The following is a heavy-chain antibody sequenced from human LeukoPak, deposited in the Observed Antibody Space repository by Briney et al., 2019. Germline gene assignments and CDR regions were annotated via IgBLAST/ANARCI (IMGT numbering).Heavy chain of an antibody. V-gene: IGHV1-8*01. Sequence: GASVKVSCKASGYTFTSYDINWVRQATGQGLEWMGWMNPNSGNTGYAQKFQGRVTMTRNTSISTAYMELSSLRSEDTAVYYCARGHYRSSRSIAAADYWGQGTLVTVSS. CDR2: MNPNSGNT. J-gene: IGHJ4*02. CDR3: ARGHYRSSRSIAAADY. D-gene: IGHD6-13*01. CDR1: GYTFTSYD.